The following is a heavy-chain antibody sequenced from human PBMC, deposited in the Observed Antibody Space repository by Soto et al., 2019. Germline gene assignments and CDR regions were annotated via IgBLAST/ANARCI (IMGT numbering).Heavy chain of an antibody. J-gene: IGHJ4*02. V-gene: IGHV3-23*01. CDR2: VSGSGDST. CDR3: ATSNCGERD. CDR1: GFTLSEYG. D-gene: IGHD3-10*01. Sequence: ELQVLESGGGLVQPGGSLRLTCAASGFTLSEYGTSWVRQAPGKGLEWVSFVSGSGDSTYYTDSVKGRFTISRDSSKNTVCLQMNSLRAEDTAVYYCATSNCGERDWGQGTLVTVSS.